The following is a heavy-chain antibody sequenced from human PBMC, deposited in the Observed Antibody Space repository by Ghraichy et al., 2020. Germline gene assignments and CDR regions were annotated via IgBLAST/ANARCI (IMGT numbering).Heavy chain of an antibody. Sequence: LSLTCAASGFTFSSYAMHWVRQAPGKGLEWVAVISYDGSNKYYADSVKGRFTISRDNSKNTLYLQMNSLRAEDTAVYYCAREVMAAPEPDAFDIWGQGTMVTVSS. CDR1: GFTFSSYA. V-gene: IGHV3-30*04. J-gene: IGHJ3*02. CDR3: AREVMAAPEPDAFDI. CDR2: ISYDGSNK. D-gene: IGHD2-21*01.